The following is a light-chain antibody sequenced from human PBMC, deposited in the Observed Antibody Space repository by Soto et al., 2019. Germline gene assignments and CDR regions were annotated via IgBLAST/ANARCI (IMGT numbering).Light chain of an antibody. Sequence: EIAMTQSPDTLSVSPGDRATLSCRASQGVRSYLAWYQQKPGQAPRLLIYGASSRATGIPDRFSGSGSGTDFTLTISRLEPEDFAVYYCQQYGSSPGTFGQGTKVDNK. CDR1: QGVRSY. J-gene: IGKJ1*01. CDR2: GAS. V-gene: IGKV3-20*01. CDR3: QQYGSSPGT.